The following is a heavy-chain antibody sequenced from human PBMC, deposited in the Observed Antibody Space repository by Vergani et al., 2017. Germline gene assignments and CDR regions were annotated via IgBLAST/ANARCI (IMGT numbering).Heavy chain of an antibody. V-gene: IGHV4-31*03. Sequence: QVQLQESGSGLVKPSQTLSLTCTVSGGSISSGGYYWSWNRQHPGKGLEWIGYIYYSGSTYYNPSLKSRVTLSVDTSKNQFSLKLSSVTAADTAVYYCARIKSPRYCSSTSCYTFDYWGQGTLVTVSS. D-gene: IGHD2-2*02. CDR1: GGSISSGGYY. J-gene: IGHJ4*02. CDR2: IYYSGST. CDR3: ARIKSPRYCSSTSCYTFDY.